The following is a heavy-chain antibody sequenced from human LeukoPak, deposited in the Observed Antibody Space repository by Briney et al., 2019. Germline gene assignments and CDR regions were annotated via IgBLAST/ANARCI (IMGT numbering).Heavy chain of an antibody. J-gene: IGHJ5*02. CDR3: ARDRYYDSSGYYYSRDSQVTHWFDP. Sequence: SETLSLXCTVSGGSISSGSYYWSWIRQPAGKGLEWIGRIYTSGITNYNPSLKSRVTISVDTSKNQFSLKLSSVTAADTAVYYCARDRYYDSSGYYYSRDSQVTHWFDPWGQGTLVTVSS. CDR1: GGSISSGSYY. CDR2: IYTSGIT. V-gene: IGHV4-61*02. D-gene: IGHD3-22*01.